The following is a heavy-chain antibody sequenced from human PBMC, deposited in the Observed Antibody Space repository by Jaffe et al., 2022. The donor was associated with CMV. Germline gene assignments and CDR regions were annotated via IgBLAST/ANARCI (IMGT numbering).Heavy chain of an antibody. J-gene: IGHJ4*02. D-gene: IGHD2-21*01. CDR2: ISWDSGHV. Sequence: EVQLVESGGGLVQPGRSLRLSCAASGFNYNDHAMHWVRQAPGKGLEWVSAISWDSGHVDHADSVKGRFTISRDNAKNSLYLQMNSLRAEDTAFYFCAKGPYGHPSYYFDNWGQGTLVTVSS. CDR3: AKGPYGHPSYYFDN. CDR1: GFNYNDHA. V-gene: IGHV3-9*01.